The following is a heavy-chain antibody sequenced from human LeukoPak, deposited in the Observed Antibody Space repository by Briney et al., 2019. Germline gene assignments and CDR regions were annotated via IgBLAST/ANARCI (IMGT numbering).Heavy chain of an antibody. D-gene: IGHD1-26*01. V-gene: IGHV4-34*01. J-gene: IGHJ4*02. CDR2: INHSGST. CDR1: GGSFSGYY. Sequence: SETLSLTCAVYGGSFSGYYWSWIRQPPGKGLERIGEINHSGSTNYNPSLKSRVTISVDTSKNQFSLKLSSVTAADTAVYDCARDTTGYWGQGTLVTVSS. CDR3: ARDTTGY.